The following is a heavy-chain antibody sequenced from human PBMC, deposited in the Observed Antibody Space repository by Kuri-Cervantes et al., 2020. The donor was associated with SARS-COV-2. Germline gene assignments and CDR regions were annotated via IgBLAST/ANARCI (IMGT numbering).Heavy chain of an antibody. J-gene: IGHJ6*03. V-gene: IGHV4-39*07. CDR1: GGSISSSSYY. CDR3: AKGYYYYMDV. Sequence: GSLRVSCTVAGGSISSSSYYWGWSRQPPGKGLEWIGSIYYSGSTYYNPSLKSRVTISVDTSKNQFSLKLSSVTAADTAVYYCAKGYYYYMDVWGKGTTVTVSS. CDR2: IYYSGST.